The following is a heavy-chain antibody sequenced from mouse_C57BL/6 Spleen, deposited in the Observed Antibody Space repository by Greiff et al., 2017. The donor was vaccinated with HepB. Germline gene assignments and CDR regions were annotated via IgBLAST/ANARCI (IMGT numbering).Heavy chain of an antibody. CDR3: ARSGEYDEGYYAMDY. CDR1: GYTFTSYW. V-gene: IGHV1-72*01. Sequence: QVQLKQPGAELVKPGASVKLSCKASGYTFTSYWMHWVKQRPGRGLEWIGRIDPNSGGTKYNEKFKSKATLTVDKPSSTAYMQLSSLTSEDSAVYYCARSGEYDEGYYAMDYWGQGTSVTVSS. J-gene: IGHJ4*01. CDR2: IDPNSGGT. D-gene: IGHD2-14*01.